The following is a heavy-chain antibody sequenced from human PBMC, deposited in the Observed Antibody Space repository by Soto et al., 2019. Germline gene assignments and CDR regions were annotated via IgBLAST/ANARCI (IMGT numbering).Heavy chain of an antibody. CDR1: GGSFSGYY. D-gene: IGHD6-13*01. Sequence: SETLSLTCAVYGGSFSGYYWSWIRQPPGKGLEWIGEINHSGSTNYNPSLKSRVTISVDTSKNQFSLKLSSVTAADTAVYYCARGRKSQAAAGNYNSFDLRGQGTLVTVSS. CDR2: INHSGST. CDR3: ARGRKSQAAAGNYNSFDL. V-gene: IGHV4-34*01. J-gene: IGHJ5*02.